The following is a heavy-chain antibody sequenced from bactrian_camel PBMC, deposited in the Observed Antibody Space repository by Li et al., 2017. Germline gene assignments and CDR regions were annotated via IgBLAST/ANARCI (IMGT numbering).Heavy chain of an antibody. V-gene: IGHV3S31*01. CDR3: AAVTYYSGTYYHDTPSYNY. D-gene: IGHD2*01. CDR1: GFIFSNYA. J-gene: IGHJ4*01. Sequence: DVQLVESGGGLVQPGGSLRLSCAPSGFIFSNYAMTWVRQAPGKKREWVARIESRTSTTEYADSVKGRFTISRDNAKNTLYLQLNSLKTEDTARYYCAAVTYYSGTYYHDTPSYNYWGQGTQVTVS. CDR2: IESRTSTT.